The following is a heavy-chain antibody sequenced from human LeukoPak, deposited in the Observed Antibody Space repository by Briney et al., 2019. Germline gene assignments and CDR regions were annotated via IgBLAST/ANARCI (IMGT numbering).Heavy chain of an antibody. CDR1: GGSISSGSYY. V-gene: IGHV4-61*02. CDR3: ARTGGGYYYYYMDV. Sequence: PSETLSLTCTVSGGSISSGSYYWSWIRQPAGKGLEWIVRIYTSGSTNYNPSLKSRVTISVDTSKNQFSLKLSSVTAADTAVYYCARTGGGYYYYYMDVWGKGTTVTVSS. D-gene: IGHD3-16*01. CDR2: IYTSGST. J-gene: IGHJ6*03.